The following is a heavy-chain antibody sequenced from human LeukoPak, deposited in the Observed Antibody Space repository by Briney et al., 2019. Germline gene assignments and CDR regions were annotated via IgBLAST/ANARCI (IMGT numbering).Heavy chain of an antibody. J-gene: IGHJ5*02. Sequence: SETLSLTCTVSGGSISSYYWSWIRQPPGKGLEWIGYIYYSGSTYYNPSLKSRVTISVDTSKNQFSLKLSSVTAADTAVYYCAGGYGDYGNNWFDPWGQGTLVTVSS. D-gene: IGHD4-17*01. CDR1: GGSISSYY. CDR3: AGGYGDYGNNWFDP. V-gene: IGHV4-59*06. CDR2: IYYSGST.